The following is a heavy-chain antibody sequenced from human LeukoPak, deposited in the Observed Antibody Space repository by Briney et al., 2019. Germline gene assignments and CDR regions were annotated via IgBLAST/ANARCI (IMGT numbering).Heavy chain of an antibody. V-gene: IGHV1-69*01. Sequence: ASVKVSCKASGGTFSSYAISWVRQAPGQGLEWMGGIIPIFGTANYAQKFQGRVTITADESTSTAYMELSSLRSEDTAVYYCAREGYSSSWYLGPAYYYGMDVWGQGTTVTVSS. D-gene: IGHD6-13*01. CDR3: AREGYSSSWYLGPAYYYGMDV. J-gene: IGHJ6*02. CDR2: IIPIFGTA. CDR1: GGTFSSYA.